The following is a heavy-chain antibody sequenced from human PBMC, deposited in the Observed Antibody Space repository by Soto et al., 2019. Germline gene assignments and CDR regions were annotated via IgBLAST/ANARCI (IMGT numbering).Heavy chain of an antibody. CDR1: GGSISSGGYY. V-gene: IGHV4-31*03. CDR2: IYYSGST. J-gene: IGHJ3*02. Sequence: SETLSLTCTVSGGSISSGGYYWSWIRQHPGKGLEWIGYIYYSGSTYYNPSLKSRVTISVDTSKNQFSLKLSSVTAADTAVYYCANGGRDGYNLEAFDIWGQGTMVTV. D-gene: IGHD3-16*01. CDR3: ANGGRDGYNLEAFDI.